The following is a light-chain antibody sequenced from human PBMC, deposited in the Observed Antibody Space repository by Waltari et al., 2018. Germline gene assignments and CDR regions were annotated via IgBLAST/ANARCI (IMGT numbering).Light chain of an antibody. CDR3: TSKTTSNTLV. J-gene: IGLJ3*02. Sequence: QSALTQPGSVSGAPGQSITISCTGTTSDVGGYDYVSWYQHYPGEAPKLILYDVANRPSGVATRFSGSKSGSTASLTISGLQAEDEALYYCTSKTTSNTLVFGGGTKVTVL. V-gene: IGLV2-14*03. CDR1: TSDVGGYDY. CDR2: DVA.